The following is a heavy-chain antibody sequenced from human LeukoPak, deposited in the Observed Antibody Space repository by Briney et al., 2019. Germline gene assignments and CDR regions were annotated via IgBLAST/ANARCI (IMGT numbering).Heavy chain of an antibody. D-gene: IGHD2-2*01. CDR2: INPGGGST. V-gene: IGHV1-46*04. CDR3: ARGTLASRYYFDY. J-gene: IGHJ4*02. CDR1: RCIFTPYY. Sequence: ASVKVSCKASRCIFTPYYIHGVRHAPAKGLEWMGVINPGGGSTSYAPKLQGRVTMTRDTSTSIVYMELSSLTSEDTAVYYCARGTLASRYYFDYWGPGTLVTGSS.